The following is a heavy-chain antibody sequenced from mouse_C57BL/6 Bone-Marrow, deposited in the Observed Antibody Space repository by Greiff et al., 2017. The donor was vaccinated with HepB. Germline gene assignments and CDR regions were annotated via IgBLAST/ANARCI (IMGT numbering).Heavy chain of an antibody. CDR1: GFNIKDDY. CDR2: IDPENGDT. Sequence: SGAELVRPGASVKLSCTASGFNIKDDYMHWVKQRPEQGLEWIGWIDPENGDTEYASKFQGKATITADTSSNTAYLQLSSLTSEDTAVYYCTTSGYYMDYWGQGTSVTVSS. J-gene: IGHJ4*01. V-gene: IGHV14-4*01. CDR3: TTSGYYMDY. D-gene: IGHD2-3*01.